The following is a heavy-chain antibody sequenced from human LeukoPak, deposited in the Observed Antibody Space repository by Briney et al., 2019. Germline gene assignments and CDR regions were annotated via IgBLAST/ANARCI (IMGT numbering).Heavy chain of an antibody. CDR1: GFTFSSYA. J-gene: IGHJ4*02. Sequence: PGGSLRLSCAASGFTFSSYAMHWVRQAPGKGLEYVSAISSNGGSTYYANSVKGRFTISRDNSKNTLYLQMGSLRAEDMAVYYCARQHRYSGYVAYDYWGQGTLVTVSS. CDR3: ARQHRYSGYVAYDY. CDR2: ISSNGGST. D-gene: IGHD5-12*01. V-gene: IGHV3-64*01.